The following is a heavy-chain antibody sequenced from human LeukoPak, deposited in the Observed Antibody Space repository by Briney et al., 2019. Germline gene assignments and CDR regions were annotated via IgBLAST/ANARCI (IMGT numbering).Heavy chain of an antibody. CDR3: ARHRIRTTVTPARYMDV. CDR1: GYTFTGYY. V-gene: IGHV1-2*02. Sequence: ASVKVSCKASGYTFTGYYMHWVRQAPGQGLEWMGWINPNSGGTNYAQKFQGRVTMTRDTSISTAYMELSRLRSDDTAVYYCARHRIRTTVTPARYMDVWGKGTTVTISS. D-gene: IGHD4-17*01. J-gene: IGHJ6*03. CDR2: INPNSGGT.